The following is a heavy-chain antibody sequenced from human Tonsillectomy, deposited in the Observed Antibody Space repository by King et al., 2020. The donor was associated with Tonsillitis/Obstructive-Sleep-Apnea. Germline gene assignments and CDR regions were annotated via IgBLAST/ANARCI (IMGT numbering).Heavy chain of an antibody. CDR2: INHSGST. D-gene: IGHD4-23*01. J-gene: IGHJ4*02. CDR3: ARGPSVVTPWY. CDR1: GGSFSGYY. Sequence: VQLQQWGAGLLKPSETLSLTCAVYGGSFSGYYWSWIRQPPGKGLEWIGEINHSGSTNYNPSLKSRVTIPVDTSKNQFSLKLSSVTAADTAVYYCARGPSVVTPWYWGQGTLVTVSS. V-gene: IGHV4-34*01.